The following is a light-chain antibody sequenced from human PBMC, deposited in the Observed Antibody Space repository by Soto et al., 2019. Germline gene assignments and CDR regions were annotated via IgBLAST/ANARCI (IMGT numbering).Light chain of an antibody. CDR2: GES. V-gene: IGKV3-15*01. CDR3: HQYNNWPRLT. CDR1: KSVSSN. J-gene: IGKJ5*01. Sequence: TQSPATLSVSPGERATLSCRASKSVSSNLAWYQQKTGQAPRLLIYGESTRATGIPARFSGSGSGTEFTITISSLQSQDFAVYYSHQYNNWPRLTFGQGTPLEIK.